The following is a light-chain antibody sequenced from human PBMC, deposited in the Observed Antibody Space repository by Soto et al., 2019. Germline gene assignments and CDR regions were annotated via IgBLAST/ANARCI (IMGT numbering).Light chain of an antibody. CDR1: QGIKNY. Sequence: EIVMTQSPVTLSVSPGERATLSCRASQGIKNYLAWFQQKPGQAPRLLVYGASTRATTIPARFSGSGSGTEFTLSISSLQSEDFATYYCQQLFDSPITFGQGTRLEIK. CDR3: QQLFDSPIT. CDR2: GAS. J-gene: IGKJ5*01. V-gene: IGKV3-15*01.